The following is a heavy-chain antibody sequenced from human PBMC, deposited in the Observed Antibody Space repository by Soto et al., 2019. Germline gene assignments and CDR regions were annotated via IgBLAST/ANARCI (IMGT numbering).Heavy chain of an antibody. CDR3: VRDQRPAPGAPVRRLGSGRYGMDV. D-gene: IGHD4-17*01. CDR1: GFILSESS. CDR2: ISGRSSSI. J-gene: IGHJ6*02. Sequence: VESGGGLVQPGGSLRLSCEASGFILSESSMNWVRQAPGKGLEWLLYISGRSSSIYYSDSAMGRFTISRDNAKNTKYRQMDSLRAENTAVYLCVRDQRPAPGAPVRRLGSGRYGMDVWGRGTTVTVSS. V-gene: IGHV3-21*05.